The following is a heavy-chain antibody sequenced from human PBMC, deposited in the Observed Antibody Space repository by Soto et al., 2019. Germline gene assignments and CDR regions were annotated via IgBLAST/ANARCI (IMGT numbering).Heavy chain of an antibody. D-gene: IGHD2-21*02. CDR3: ARDGDSYGGWFDP. Sequence: LCGGSISSGGYYWSWIRQHPGKGLEWIGYIYYSGSTYYNPSLKSRVTISVDTSKNQFSLKLSSVTAADTAVYYCARDGDSYGGWFDPWGQGTLVTVSS. CDR2: IYYSGST. CDR1: GGSISSGGYY. V-gene: IGHV4-31*02. J-gene: IGHJ5*02.